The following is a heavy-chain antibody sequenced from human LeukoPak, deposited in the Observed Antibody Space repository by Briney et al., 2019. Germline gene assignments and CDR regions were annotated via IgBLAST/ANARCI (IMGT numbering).Heavy chain of an antibody. CDR1: GFTFSSYA. CDR2: ISGSGGST. Sequence: PGGSLSLSCAASGFTFSSYAMSWVRQAPGKGLEWVSAISGSGGSTYYADSVKGRFTISRDNSKNTLYLQMNSLRAEDTAVYYCAKSATFFTVNGDFDYWGQGTLVTVSS. D-gene: IGHD4-17*01. J-gene: IGHJ4*02. CDR3: AKSATFFTVNGDFDY. V-gene: IGHV3-23*01.